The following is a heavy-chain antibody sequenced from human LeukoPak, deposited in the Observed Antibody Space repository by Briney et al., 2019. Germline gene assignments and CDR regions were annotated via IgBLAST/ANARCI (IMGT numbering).Heavy chain of an antibody. CDR3: ARLSDSGSYYDY. CDR1: GGSISSSSYY. Sequence: SETLSLTCTVSGGSISSSSYYWGWIRQPPGKGLEWIGSIYYSGSTYYNPSLKSRVTISVDTSKNQFSLKLSSVTAADTAVYYCARLSDSGSYYDYWGQGTLVTVSS. CDR2: IYYSGST. J-gene: IGHJ4*02. D-gene: IGHD3-10*01. V-gene: IGHV4-39*01.